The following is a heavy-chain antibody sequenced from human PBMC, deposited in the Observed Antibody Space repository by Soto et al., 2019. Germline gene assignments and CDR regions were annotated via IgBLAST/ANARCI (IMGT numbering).Heavy chain of an antibody. D-gene: IGHD3-10*01. Sequence: SETMSLTCTVSGGSISSYYWSWIRQPPGKGLEWIGYIYYSGSTNYNPSLKSRVTISVDTSKNQFSLKLSSVTAADTAVYYCARVWGGAFDIWGQGTMVTVSS. CDR2: IYYSGST. J-gene: IGHJ3*02. V-gene: IGHV4-59*01. CDR3: ARVWGGAFDI. CDR1: GGSISSYY.